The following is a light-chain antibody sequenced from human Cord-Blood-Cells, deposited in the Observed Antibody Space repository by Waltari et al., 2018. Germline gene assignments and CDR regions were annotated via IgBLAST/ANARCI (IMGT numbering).Light chain of an antibody. CDR1: KLGDKY. CDR2: QDS. V-gene: IGLV3-1*01. Sequence: SYELTQPPSVSVSPGQTASITCSGDKLGDKYACWYQQKPGQSPVLVIYQDSKRHSGIPERFSGSNSGNTATLTISGTQAMDEADYYCQAWDSSLWVFGGGTKLTVL. J-gene: IGLJ3*02. CDR3: QAWDSSLWV.